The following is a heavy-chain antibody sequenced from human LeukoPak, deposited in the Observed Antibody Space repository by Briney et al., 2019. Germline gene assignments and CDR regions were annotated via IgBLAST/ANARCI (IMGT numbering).Heavy chain of an antibody. D-gene: IGHD3-16*02. CDR1: GYTLTELS. CDR2: FDPEDGEK. CDR3: AMSSVFVWGRYRYLY. Sequence: ASVKVSCRVSGYTLTELSMHWVRQAPGKGLEWMGGFDPEDGEKIYAQKFQGRVTMTEDTSTATAYMELSSLRSEDTAVYYCAMSSVFVWGRYRYLYWGQGTLVTVSS. J-gene: IGHJ4*02. V-gene: IGHV1-24*01.